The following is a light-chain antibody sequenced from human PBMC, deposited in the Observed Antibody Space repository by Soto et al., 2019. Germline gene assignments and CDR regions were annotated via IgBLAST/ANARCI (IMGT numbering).Light chain of an antibody. J-gene: IGKJ1*01. Sequence: EIVITHSPRTLSFSPVGGAPLSCRASQSVGSNLAWYQQKPGQAPRLLIYGASNRATGIPDRFSGSGSGTDFTLTISRLETEDFAVYYCQQYGSSGTFGQGTKVDIK. CDR3: QQYGSSGT. V-gene: IGKV3-20*01. CDR2: GAS. CDR1: QSVGSN.